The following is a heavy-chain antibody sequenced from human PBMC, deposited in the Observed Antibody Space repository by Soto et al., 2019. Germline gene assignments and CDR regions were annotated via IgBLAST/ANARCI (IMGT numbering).Heavy chain of an antibody. J-gene: IGHJ4*02. D-gene: IGHD3-3*01. CDR2: IKSKTDGGTT. V-gene: IGHV3-15*01. CDR3: NTGNSYYDFWSGTYYFDY. CDR1: GFTFSNAW. Sequence: PGGSLRLSCAASGFTFSNAWMSWVRQAPGKGLEWVGRIKSKTDGGTTDYAAPVKGRFTISRDDSKSTLYLQMNSLKTEDTAVYYCNTGNSYYDFWSGTYYFDYWGQGTLVTVSS.